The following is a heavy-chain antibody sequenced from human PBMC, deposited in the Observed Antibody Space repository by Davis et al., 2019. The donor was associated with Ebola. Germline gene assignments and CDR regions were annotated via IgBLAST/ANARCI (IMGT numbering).Heavy chain of an antibody. CDR2: ISSSGSTI. J-gene: IGHJ3*02. CDR3: ARDATYYFDSSGYYTAPNDAFDI. CDR1: GFTFSDYY. Sequence: GESLKISCAASGFTFSDYYMSWIRQAPGKGLEWVSYISSSGSTIYYADSVKGRFTISRDNAKNSLYLQMNSLRAEDTAVYYCARDATYYFDSSGYYTAPNDAFDIWGQGTMVTVSS. V-gene: IGHV3-11*01. D-gene: IGHD3-22*01.